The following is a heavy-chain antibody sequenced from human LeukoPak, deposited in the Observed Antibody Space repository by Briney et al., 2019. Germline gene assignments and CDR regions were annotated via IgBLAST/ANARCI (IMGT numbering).Heavy chain of an antibody. CDR1: GFTFSSYS. Sequence: PGGSLRLSCAASGFTFSSYSMNWVRQAPGKGLEWVSYISSSSSTIYYADSVKGRFTISRDNAKNSLYLQMNSLRAEDTAVYYCARSRSRELGVEAFDIWGQGTMVTVSS. J-gene: IGHJ3*02. V-gene: IGHV3-48*01. CDR2: ISSSSSTI. CDR3: ARSRSRELGVEAFDI. D-gene: IGHD1-26*01.